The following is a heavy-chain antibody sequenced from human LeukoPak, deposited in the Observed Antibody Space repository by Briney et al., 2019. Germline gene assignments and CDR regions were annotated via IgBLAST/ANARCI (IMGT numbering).Heavy chain of an antibody. CDR2: ISYDGSNK. V-gene: IGHV3-30*04. CDR3: AREPYYYGSGSYCFDY. Sequence: GGSLRLSCAASGFTFSSYAMHWVRQAPGKGLEWVAVISYDGSNKYCADSVKGRFTISRDNSKNTLYLQMNSLRAEDTAVYYCAREPYYYGSGSYCFDYWGQGTLVTVSS. D-gene: IGHD3-10*01. J-gene: IGHJ4*02. CDR1: GFTFSSYA.